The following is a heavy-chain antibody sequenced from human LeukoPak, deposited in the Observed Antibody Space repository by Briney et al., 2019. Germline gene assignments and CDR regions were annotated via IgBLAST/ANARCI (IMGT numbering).Heavy chain of an antibody. Sequence: SETLSLTCTVSGGSISSSSYYWGWIRQPPGKGLEWIGSIYYSGSTYYNPSLKSRVTISVDTSKNQFSLKLSSVTAADTAVYYCARQPTSYGSGRWWFDPWGQGTLVTVSS. J-gene: IGHJ5*02. CDR1: GGSISSSSYY. D-gene: IGHD3-10*01. CDR3: ARQPTSYGSGRWWFDP. V-gene: IGHV4-39*01. CDR2: IYYSGST.